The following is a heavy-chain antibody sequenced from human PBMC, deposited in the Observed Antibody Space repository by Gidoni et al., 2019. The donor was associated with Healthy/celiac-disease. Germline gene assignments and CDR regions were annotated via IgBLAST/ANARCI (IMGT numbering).Heavy chain of an antibody. Sequence: EVQLVESGGGLVLPGGSVRRYCAASGLAFSSYRMKWVRQVPGKGLEWVSVLSRRKMTISHAVPVKRRFTISRDNAKNSLYLQMNSLRDEDTAVYYCARVAYYYDSCGYYWFYPWGQGTLVTVSS. CDR2: LSRRKMTI. J-gene: IGHJ5*02. CDR3: ARVAYYYDSCGYYWFYP. D-gene: IGHD3-22*01. CDR1: GLAFSSYR. V-gene: IGHV3-48*02.